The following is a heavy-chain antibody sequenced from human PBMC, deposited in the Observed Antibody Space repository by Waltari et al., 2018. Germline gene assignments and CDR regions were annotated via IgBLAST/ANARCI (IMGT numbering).Heavy chain of an antibody. CDR1: GFTFEEYA. D-gene: IGHD6-19*01. CDR2: ISWNSDDI. J-gene: IGHJ4*02. CDR3: AKDRASSSQFLFGL. Sequence: ELQLVESGGGLVQPGRSLRLSCVASGFTFEEYAMNWVRQAPGKGLEWVAGISWNSDDIVYADSVKGRFTISRDNAKSSLYLQMNTLRTEDMAFYYCAKDRASSSQFLFGLWGQGTLVTVSS. V-gene: IGHV3-9*03.